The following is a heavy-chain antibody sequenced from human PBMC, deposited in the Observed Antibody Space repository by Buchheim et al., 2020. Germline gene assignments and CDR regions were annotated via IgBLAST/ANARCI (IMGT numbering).Heavy chain of an antibody. CDR1: GGSISSGSYY. V-gene: IGHV4-61*02. Sequence: QVQLQESGPGLVKPSQTLSLTCTVSGGSISSGSYYWSWIRQPAGKGLEWIGRIYTSGSTNYNPSLKSRVTISVDTSKNHFSLKLSSVTAADTAVYYCARDSYYDLWSGYYRDYYYGMDVWGQGTT. CDR3: ARDSYYDLWSGYYRDYYYGMDV. CDR2: IYTSGST. D-gene: IGHD3-3*01. J-gene: IGHJ6*02.